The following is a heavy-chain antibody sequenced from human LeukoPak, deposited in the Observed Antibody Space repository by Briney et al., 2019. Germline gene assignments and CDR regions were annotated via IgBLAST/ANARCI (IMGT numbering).Heavy chain of an antibody. CDR2: IYYSGST. D-gene: IGHD7-27*01. V-gene: IGHV4-34*01. CDR3: ARHPNHDAFDI. Sequence: SETLSLTCAVYGGSFSGYYWSWIRQPPGKGLEWIGSIYYSGSTYYNPSLKSRVTISVDTSKNQFSLKLSSVTAADTAVYYCARHPNHDAFDIWGQGTMVTVSS. CDR1: GGSFSGYY. J-gene: IGHJ3*02.